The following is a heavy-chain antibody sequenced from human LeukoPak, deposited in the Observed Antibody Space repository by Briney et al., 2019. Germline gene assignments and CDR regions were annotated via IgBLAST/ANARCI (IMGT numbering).Heavy chain of an antibody. CDR3: ARANPRIAAAGRFDY. CDR1: GGSFSGYY. J-gene: IGHJ4*02. D-gene: IGHD6-13*01. V-gene: IGHV4-34*01. CDR2: INHSGST. Sequence: SETLSLTCAVYGGSFSGYYWSWIRQPPGKGLEWIGEINHSGSTNYNPSLKSRVTISVDTSKNRFSLKLSSVTAADTAVYYCARANPRIAAAGRFDYWGQGTLVTVSS.